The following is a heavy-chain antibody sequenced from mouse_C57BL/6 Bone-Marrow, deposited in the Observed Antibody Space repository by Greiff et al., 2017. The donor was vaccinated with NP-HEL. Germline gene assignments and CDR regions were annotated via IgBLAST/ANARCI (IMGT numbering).Heavy chain of an antibody. CDR1: GFTFSSYA. J-gene: IGHJ4*01. D-gene: IGHD1-1*01. CDR3: ARGRGTTVVGPYAMDY. V-gene: IGHV5-4*01. Sequence: EVHLVESGGGLVKPGGSLKLSCAASGFTFSSYAMSWVRQTPEKRLEWVATISDGGSYTYYPDNVKGRFTISRDNAKNNLYLQMSHLKSEDTAMYYCARGRGTTVVGPYAMDYWGQGTSVTVSS. CDR2: ISDGGSYT.